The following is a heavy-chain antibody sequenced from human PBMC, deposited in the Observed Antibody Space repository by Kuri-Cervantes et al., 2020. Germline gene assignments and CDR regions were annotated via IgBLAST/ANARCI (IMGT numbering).Heavy chain of an antibody. CDR3: ARGDSSAFFDY. V-gene: IGHV4-34*01. D-gene: IGHD3-10*01. J-gene: IGHJ4*02. Sequence: ESLKISCAVYGGSFSGYYWGWIRQPPGKGLEWIGSIYYSGSTYYNPSLKSRVTISVDTSKNQFSLKLSSVTAADTAVYYCARGDSSAFFDYWGQGTLVTVSS. CDR1: GGSFSGYY. CDR2: IYYSGST.